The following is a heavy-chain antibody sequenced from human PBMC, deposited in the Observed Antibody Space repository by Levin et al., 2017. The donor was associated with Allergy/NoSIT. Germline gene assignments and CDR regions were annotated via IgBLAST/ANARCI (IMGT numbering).Heavy chain of an antibody. V-gene: IGHV6-1*01. CDR1: GDSVSSKSAA. CDR2: TYYRSKWYN. CDR3: ARDTIGAAGTDWFDP. J-gene: IGHJ5*02. Sequence: SQTLSLTCAIAGDSVSSKSAAWNWIRQSPSRGLEWLGRTYYRSKWYNDYALSVKSRITVSPDTSKNQFSLQLNSVTPEDTAVYYCARDTIGAAGTDWFDPWGQGTLVIVSS. D-gene: IGHD6-13*01.